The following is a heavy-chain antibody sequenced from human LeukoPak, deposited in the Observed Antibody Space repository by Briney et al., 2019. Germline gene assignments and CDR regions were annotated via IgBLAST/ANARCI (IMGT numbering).Heavy chain of an antibody. Sequence: SETLSLTCTVSGGSISSSSYYWGWIRQPPGKGLEWIGSIYHSGSTYYNPSLKSRVTISVDTSKNQFSLKLSSVTAADTAVYYCARHRYDFWSGAQNFDYWGQGTLVTVSS. J-gene: IGHJ4*02. CDR3: ARHRYDFWSGAQNFDY. CDR1: GGSISSSSYY. D-gene: IGHD3-3*01. V-gene: IGHV4-39*01. CDR2: IYHSGST.